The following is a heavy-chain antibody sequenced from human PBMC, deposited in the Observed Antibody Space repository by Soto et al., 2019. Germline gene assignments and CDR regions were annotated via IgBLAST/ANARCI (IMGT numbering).Heavy chain of an antibody. CDR1: GGTFSSYA. J-gene: IGHJ4*02. V-gene: IGHV1-69*06. D-gene: IGHD5-18*01. CDR2: IIPIFGTA. Sequence: QVQLVQSGAEVKKPGSSVKVSCKASGGTFSSYAISWVRQAPGQGLEWMGGIIPIFGTANYAQKFQGRVTITADKSTSTGYMELSSLRSEDTGVYYCATLGGTAMVKIDYWAREPWSPSPQ. CDR3: ATLGGTAMVKIDY.